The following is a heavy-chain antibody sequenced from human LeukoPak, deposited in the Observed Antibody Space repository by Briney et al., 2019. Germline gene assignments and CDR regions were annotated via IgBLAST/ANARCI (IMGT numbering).Heavy chain of an antibody. Sequence: ASVKVSCKASGGTFSSYAISWVRPAPGQGLEWMGRIIPILGIANYSQKFQGRVTITADKSTSTAYMELSSLRSEDTAVYYCARDPWYSSGFFDYWGQGTLVTVSS. V-gene: IGHV1-69*04. CDR2: IIPILGIA. CDR3: ARDPWYSSGFFDY. J-gene: IGHJ4*02. D-gene: IGHD6-19*01. CDR1: GGTFSSYA.